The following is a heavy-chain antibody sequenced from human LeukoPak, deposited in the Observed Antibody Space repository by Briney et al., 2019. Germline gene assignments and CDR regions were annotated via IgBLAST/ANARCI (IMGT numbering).Heavy chain of an antibody. D-gene: IGHD4-17*01. J-gene: IGHJ4*02. CDR2: ISSSSNYI. Sequence: PGRSLRLSCAASGFTFSSYTMHWVRQAPGKGLEWVSSISSSSNYIYYADSVKGRFTISRDNAKNSLYLQMNSLKAEDTAVYYCARDETTGRWGQGTLVTVSS. CDR1: GFTFSSYT. CDR3: ARDETTGR. V-gene: IGHV3-21*01.